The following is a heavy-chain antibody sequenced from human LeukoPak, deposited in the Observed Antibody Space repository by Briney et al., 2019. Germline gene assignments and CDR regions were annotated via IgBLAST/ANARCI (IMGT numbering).Heavy chain of an antibody. D-gene: IGHD3-22*01. Sequence: ASVKDSCKASGGTFSSYAISWVRQAPGQGLEWMGGIIPIFGTANYAQKFQGRVTITTDESTSTAYMELSSLRSEDTAVYYCATHGRFYDSSGFVPDYYMDVWGKGTTVTVS. V-gene: IGHV1-69*05. J-gene: IGHJ6*03. CDR1: GGTFSSYA. CDR3: ATHGRFYDSSGFVPDYYMDV. CDR2: IIPIFGTA.